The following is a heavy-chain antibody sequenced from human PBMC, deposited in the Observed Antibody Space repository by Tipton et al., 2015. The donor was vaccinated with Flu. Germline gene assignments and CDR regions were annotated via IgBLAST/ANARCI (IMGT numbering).Heavy chain of an antibody. CDR3: ARDLGSRSWHRDFDQ. D-gene: IGHD1-26*01. Sequence: TLSLTCTVSGYSISSRYYWGWIRQPPGKGLEWIGEIYPSGSTNYNPSLKTRVTMSIDKSKNHFALNLTSVTAADTAVYYCARDLGSRSWHRDFDQWGQGTLVTVSS. J-gene: IGHJ4*02. V-gene: IGHV4-38-2*02. CDR1: GYSISSRYY. CDR2: IYPSGST.